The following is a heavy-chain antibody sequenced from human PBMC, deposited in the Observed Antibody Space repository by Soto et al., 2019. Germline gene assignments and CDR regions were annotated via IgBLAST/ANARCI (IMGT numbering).Heavy chain of an antibody. CDR1: GGTFSSYA. J-gene: IGHJ4*02. CDR2: IIPIFGTA. D-gene: IGHD4-4*01. V-gene: IGHV1-69*06. Sequence: GASVKVSCKASGGTFSSYAISWVRQAPGQGREWMGGIIPIFGTANYAQKFQGRFTISADKSTITSYMELGGLRSEDTAVYYCARETRNYYSYDAYWGRGPRVTFS. CDR3: ARETRNYYSYDAY.